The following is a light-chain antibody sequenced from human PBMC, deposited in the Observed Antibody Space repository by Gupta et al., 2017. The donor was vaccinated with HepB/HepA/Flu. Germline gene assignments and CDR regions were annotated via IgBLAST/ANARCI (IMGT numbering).Light chain of an antibody. CDR2: SGS. V-gene: IGKV2-28*01. CDR3: TQSLQNPWG. Sequence: DMVLTHSPVSLPVTRRDPASSPCRSSQSLLHSDRYSNLDWYQQKPGQAPRLLIYSGSNRAFGVPDRFSGSGSGTDFTLNISSVKAEDVGVYYCTQSLQNPWGFGQGTRLEMK. J-gene: IGKJ5*01. CDR1: QSLLHSDRYSN.